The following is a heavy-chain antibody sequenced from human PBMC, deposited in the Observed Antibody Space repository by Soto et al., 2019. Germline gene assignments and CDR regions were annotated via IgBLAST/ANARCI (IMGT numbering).Heavy chain of an antibody. CDR1: GFTFDEYA. Sequence: EMQLVESGGGLVQPGRSLRLSCAASGFTFDEYAMHWVRQPLGKGLEWVAGTTWNSDIIVYADSVKGRFNISRDNAKSTLYLQMNSLRTEDTALYSGVRVNASGPYYSGMDVWGQGPTVTVSS. D-gene: IGHD6-19*01. J-gene: IGHJ6*02. CDR2: TTWNSDII. CDR3: VRVNASGPYYSGMDV. V-gene: IGHV3-9*01.